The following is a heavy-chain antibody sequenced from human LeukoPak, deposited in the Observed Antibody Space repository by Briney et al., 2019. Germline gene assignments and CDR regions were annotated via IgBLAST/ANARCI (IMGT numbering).Heavy chain of an antibody. J-gene: IGHJ4*02. CDR2: ISGSGGST. Sequence: GGSLRLSCAASGFTFSSDAMSWVRQAPGQGLEWVSSISGSGGSTYYTDSVKGRFTISRDNSKNTLHLRMNSLRAEDTAVYYCAKGVVPAAYRYYFDYWGQGTLVTVSS. D-gene: IGHD2-2*01. CDR1: GFTFSSDA. V-gene: IGHV3-23*01. CDR3: AKGVVPAAYRYYFDY.